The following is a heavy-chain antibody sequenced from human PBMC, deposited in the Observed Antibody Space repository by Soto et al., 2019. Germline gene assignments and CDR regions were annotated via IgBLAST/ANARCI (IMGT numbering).Heavy chain of an antibody. CDR1: GFSLSTSGVG. CDR2: IYWDDDK. V-gene: IGHV2-5*02. D-gene: IGHD3-3*01. CDR3: ARNTIFGVLYAFDI. Sequence: QITLKESGPTLVKPTQTLTLTCTFSGFSLSTSGVGVSWIRQPPGKALEWLALIYWDDDKRYSPSLKSRLTITKDTSKKQVVLEMTNMDPVDTATYYCARNTIFGVLYAFDIWGQGTMVTVSS. J-gene: IGHJ3*02.